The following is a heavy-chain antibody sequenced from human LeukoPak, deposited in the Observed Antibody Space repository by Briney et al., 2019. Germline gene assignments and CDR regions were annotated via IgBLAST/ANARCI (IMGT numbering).Heavy chain of an antibody. D-gene: IGHD3-22*01. CDR2: INHSGST. CDR1: GFTVSSNS. J-gene: IGHJ4*02. V-gene: IGHV4-34*01. CDR3: ARVSSGYVDY. Sequence: GSLRLSCTVSGFTVSSNSMSWIRQPPGKGLEWIGEINHSGSTNYNPSLKSRVTISVDTSKNQFSLKLSSVTAADTAVYYCARVSSGYVDYWGQGTLVTVSS.